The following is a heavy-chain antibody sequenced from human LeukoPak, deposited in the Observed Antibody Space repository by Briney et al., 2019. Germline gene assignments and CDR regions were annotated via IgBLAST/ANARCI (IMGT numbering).Heavy chain of an antibody. CDR3: ARDQYYYDSSGLPLYYYYYGMDV. CDR2: IWCDGSNK. V-gene: IGHV3-33*01. D-gene: IGHD3-22*01. CDR1: GFTFSSYG. J-gene: IGHJ6*02. Sequence: PGGSLRLSCAASGFTFSSYGMHWVRQAPGKGLEWVAVIWCDGSNKYYADSVKGRLTISRDNSKNTLYLQMNSLRAGDTAVYYCARDQYYYDSSGLPLYYYYYGMDVWGQGTTVTVSS.